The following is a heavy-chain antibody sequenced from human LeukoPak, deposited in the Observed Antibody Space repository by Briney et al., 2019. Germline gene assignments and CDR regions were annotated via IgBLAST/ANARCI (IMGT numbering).Heavy chain of an antibody. CDR2: INPHSGDT. J-gene: IGHJ4*02. CDR1: GYSFTGYY. Sequence: ASVMVSCKASGYSFTGYYMHWVRQAPGQGLEWMGWINPHSGDTGYAQKFQGRVTMTRDMSITTTYMELTRLRSDDTAFYYCARWDGYSSSPDYWGQGSLVTVSS. CDR3: ARWDGYSSSPDY. D-gene: IGHD6-13*01. V-gene: IGHV1-2*02.